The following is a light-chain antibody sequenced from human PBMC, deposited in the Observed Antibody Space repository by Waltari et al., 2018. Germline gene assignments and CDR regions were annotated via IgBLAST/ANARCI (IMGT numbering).Light chain of an antibody. CDR3: QQSYESPWT. CDR1: QSISTY. Sequence: DIQMTQSPSSLSASVGDSVTITCRASQSISTYLNWYHQKPGKAPKLLIYAASTLQSGVPSRFSGSGSGTDFTFTISSLHPEDFASYYCQQSYESPWTFVQGTKVEVK. CDR2: AAS. V-gene: IGKV1-39*01. J-gene: IGKJ1*01.